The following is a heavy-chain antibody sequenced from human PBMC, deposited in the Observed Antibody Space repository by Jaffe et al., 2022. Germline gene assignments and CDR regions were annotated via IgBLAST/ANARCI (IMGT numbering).Heavy chain of an antibody. J-gene: IGHJ4*02. CDR3: VAAEVRRPYYFDY. Sequence: EVQLVESGGGLVQPGGSLRLSCAASGFTFSSYWMHWVRQAPGKGLVWVSRINSDGSSTSYADSVKGRFTISRDNAKNTLYLQMNSLRAEDTAVYYCVAAEVRRPYYFDYWGQGTLVTVSS. D-gene: IGHD3-22*01. V-gene: IGHV3-74*01. CDR2: INSDGSST. CDR1: GFTFSSYW.